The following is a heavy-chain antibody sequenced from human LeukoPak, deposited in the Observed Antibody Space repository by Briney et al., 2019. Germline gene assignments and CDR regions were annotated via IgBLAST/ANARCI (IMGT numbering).Heavy chain of an antibody. V-gene: IGHV1-69*05. CDR3: AVGPGIAAAGSDY. Sequence: ASVTVSCKASGGTFSSYAISWVRQAPGQGLEWMRGIIPIFGTANYAQKFQGRVTITTDESTSTAYMELSSLRSEDTAVYYCAVGPGIAAAGSDYWGQGTLVTVSS. CDR2: IIPIFGTA. D-gene: IGHD6-13*01. J-gene: IGHJ4*02. CDR1: GGTFSSYA.